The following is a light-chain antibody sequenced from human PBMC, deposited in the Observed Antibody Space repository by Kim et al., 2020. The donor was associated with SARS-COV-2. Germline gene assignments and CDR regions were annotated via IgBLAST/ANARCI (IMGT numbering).Light chain of an antibody. CDR3: SSYTGTYTWV. V-gene: IGLV2-14*04. Sequence: GQSITISCTGTSSDVCGYNYVSWFQQHPGKAPKLIIYDVTKRPSGVSDRFSGSKSGNTAYLTISGLRAEDEADYYCSSYTGTYTWVFGGGTKLTVL. CDR1: SSDVCGYNY. CDR2: DVT. J-gene: IGLJ3*02.